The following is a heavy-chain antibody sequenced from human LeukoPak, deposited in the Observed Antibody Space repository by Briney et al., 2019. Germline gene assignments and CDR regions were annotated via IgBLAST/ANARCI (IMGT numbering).Heavy chain of an antibody. J-gene: IGHJ3*02. Sequence: GASVKVSCKASGGTFSSYAISWVRQAPGQGLEWMGRIIPILGIANYAQKFQGRVTITADKSTSTAYMELSSLRSEDTAVYYCAREPGGEQLGWGAFDIWGQGTMVTVSS. V-gene: IGHV1-69*04. CDR3: AREPGGEQLGWGAFDI. D-gene: IGHD6-6*01. CDR1: GGTFSSYA. CDR2: IIPILGIA.